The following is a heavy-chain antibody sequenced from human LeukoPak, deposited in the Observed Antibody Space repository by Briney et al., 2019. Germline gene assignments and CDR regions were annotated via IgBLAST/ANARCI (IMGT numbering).Heavy chain of an antibody. V-gene: IGHV4-34*01. D-gene: IGHD3-22*01. J-gene: IGHJ4*02. Sequence: SETLSLTCAVYGGSFSGYYWSWIRQPPGKGLEWIGEINHSGSTNYNPSLKSRVTISVDTSKNQFSLKLSSVTAADTAVYYCARDRYYYDSSGYYIFDYWGQGTLVTVSS. CDR2: INHSGST. CDR1: GGSFSGYY. CDR3: ARDRYYYDSSGYYIFDY.